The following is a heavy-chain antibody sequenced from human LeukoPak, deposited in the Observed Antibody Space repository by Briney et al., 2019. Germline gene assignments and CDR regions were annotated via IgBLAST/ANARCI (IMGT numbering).Heavy chain of an antibody. CDR1: GSIFTSYW. J-gene: IGHJ6*03. V-gene: IGHV5-51*01. Sequence: GASLQISCQGSGSIFTSYWIGWVRQLPGKGLEWMGIIYPGDSDTRNSPSFQGQVTISADKSISTAYLQWSSLKASDTAMYYCARLTSDTAYYMDVWGKGTTVTVSS. D-gene: IGHD4-17*01. CDR3: ARLTSDTAYYMDV. CDR2: IYPGDSDT.